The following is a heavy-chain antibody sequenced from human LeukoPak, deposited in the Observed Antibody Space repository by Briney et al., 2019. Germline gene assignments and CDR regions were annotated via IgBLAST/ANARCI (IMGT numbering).Heavy chain of an antibody. Sequence: GGSLRLSCAASGFTLSSYWMCWVRQAPGKGLEWVAIIKQDGSDKYYVDSVGGRFIISRDNAKNSLYLQMNSLRAEDTAVYYCLTSTRSHRFDYWGQGTLVTVSS. J-gene: IGHJ4*02. CDR1: GFTLSSYW. CDR2: IKQDGSDK. CDR3: LTSTRSHRFDY. D-gene: IGHD2-15*01. V-gene: IGHV3-7*01.